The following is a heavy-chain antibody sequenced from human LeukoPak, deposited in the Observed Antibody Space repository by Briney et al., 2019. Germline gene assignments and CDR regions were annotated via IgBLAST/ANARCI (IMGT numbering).Heavy chain of an antibody. D-gene: IGHD6-13*01. CDR1: GFTFSSYA. CDR2: ISWDGGST. Sequence: GGSLRLSCAASGFTFSSYAMSWVRQAPGKGLEWVSLISWDGGSTYYADSVKGRFTISRDNSKKSLYLQMNSLRAEDTALYYCAKDIRGSTSWYGLDYWGQGTLVTVSS. J-gene: IGHJ4*02. V-gene: IGHV3-43D*03. CDR3: AKDIRGSTSWYGLDY.